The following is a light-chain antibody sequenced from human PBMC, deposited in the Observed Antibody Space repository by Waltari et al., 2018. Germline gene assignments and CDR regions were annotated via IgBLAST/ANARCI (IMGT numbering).Light chain of an antibody. Sequence: DIVMTQSPDSLAVSLGESATINYKSSQSVLHSSNNKNYLAWYQQKPGQPPKLLIYWASTRESGVPDRFSGSGSGTDFTLTISSLQAEDVAVYYCQQYYSTCQFGQGTKVEIK. CDR2: WAS. CDR3: QQYYSTCQ. V-gene: IGKV4-1*01. J-gene: IGKJ1*01. CDR1: QSVLHSSNNKNY.